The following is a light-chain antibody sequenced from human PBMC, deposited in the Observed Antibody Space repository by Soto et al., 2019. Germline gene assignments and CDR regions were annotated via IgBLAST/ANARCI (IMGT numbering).Light chain of an antibody. CDR1: SSDVGGYSY. CDR2: EVS. V-gene: IGLV2-14*01. Sequence: QSVLTQPASVSGSPGQSITISCTGTSSDVGGYSYVSWYQHHPGKAPKPMIYEVSNRPSGVAGHFSGSKSGNTASLTISGLQAEDEADYYCSSYTTIGTVVFGTGTKVTVL. CDR3: SSYTTIGTVV. J-gene: IGLJ1*01.